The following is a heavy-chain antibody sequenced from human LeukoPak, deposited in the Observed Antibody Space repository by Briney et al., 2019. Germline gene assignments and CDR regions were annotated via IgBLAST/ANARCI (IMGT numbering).Heavy chain of an antibody. CDR2: IRYDGSNK. CDR3: AKGGYYDFWSGYSNWFDP. Sequence: PGGPLRLSCAASGFTFSSYGMHWVRQAPGKGLEWVAFIRYDGSNKYYADSVKGRFTISRDNSKNTLYLQMNSLRAEDTAVYYCAKGGYYDFWSGYSNWFDPWGQGTLVTVSS. V-gene: IGHV3-30*02. CDR1: GFTFSSYG. D-gene: IGHD3-3*01. J-gene: IGHJ5*02.